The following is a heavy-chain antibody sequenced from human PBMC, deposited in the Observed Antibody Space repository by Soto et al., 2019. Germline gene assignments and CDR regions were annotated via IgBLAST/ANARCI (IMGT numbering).Heavy chain of an antibody. CDR1: GYTLTELS. V-gene: IGHV1-24*01. CDR3: ATFRLYCSSTSCHHTLNY. J-gene: IGHJ4*02. D-gene: IGHD2-2*01. Sequence: ASVKVSCXVSGYTLTELSMHWVRQAPGKGLEWMGGFDPEDGETIYAQKFQGRVTMTEDTSTDTAYMELSSLRSEDTAVYYCATFRLYCSSTSCHHTLNYWGQGTLVTVSS. CDR2: FDPEDGET.